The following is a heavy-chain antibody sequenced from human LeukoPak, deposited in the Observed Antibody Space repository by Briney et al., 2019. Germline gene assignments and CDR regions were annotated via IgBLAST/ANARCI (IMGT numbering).Heavy chain of an antibody. V-gene: IGHV4-34*01. J-gene: IGHJ4*02. CDR2: INHSGST. Sequence: SETLSLTCAVSGGSFSGYSWSWIRQPPGKGLEWIGEINHSGSTNYNPSLKSRVTISVDTSKNQFSLKLSSVTAADTAVYYCAIGGERVAEIAVLDLWGRGPLVTVSS. D-gene: IGHD2-2*02. CDR3: AIGGERVAEIAVLDL. CDR1: GGSFSGYS.